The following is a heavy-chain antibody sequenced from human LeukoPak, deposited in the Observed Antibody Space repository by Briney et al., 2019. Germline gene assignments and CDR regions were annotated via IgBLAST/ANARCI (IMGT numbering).Heavy chain of an antibody. CDR3: ARGGSSKLMGRFDP. CDR2: IIPILGIA. CDR1: GGTFTSYA. J-gene: IGHJ5*02. V-gene: IGHV1-69*04. D-gene: IGHD2-8*01. Sequence: SVKVSCKASGGTFTSYAISWVRQAPGQGLEWMGRIIPILGIANYAQKFQGRVTITADKSTSTAYMELSSLRSEDTAVCYCARGGSSKLMGRFDPWGQGTLVTVSS.